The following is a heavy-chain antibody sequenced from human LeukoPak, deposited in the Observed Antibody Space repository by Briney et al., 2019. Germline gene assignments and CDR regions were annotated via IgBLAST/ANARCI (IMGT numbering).Heavy chain of an antibody. J-gene: IGHJ4*02. Sequence: GGSLRLSCAASGFTFSTCAMSWVRQAPGKGLEWVSTISGGGRSTDYADSVKGLFTISRDNSKNTLYLQMNSLRAEDTAVYYCARERYFDYWGQGTLVTISS. CDR1: GFTFSTCA. CDR2: ISGGGRST. V-gene: IGHV3-23*01. CDR3: ARERYFDY.